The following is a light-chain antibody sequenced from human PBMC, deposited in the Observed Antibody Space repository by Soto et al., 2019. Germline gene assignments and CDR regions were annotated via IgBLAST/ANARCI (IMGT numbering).Light chain of an antibody. Sequence: EFVLTQSPGTLSLSPGERATLSCRASQTVRNNYLAWYQQKPGQAPRLLIYDASSSATGIPDRFSGGGSGTDFAPTIRSLEPEDFAVYYCQQYNSWLWTFXQGTKVDIK. J-gene: IGKJ1*01. CDR1: QTVRNNY. CDR3: QQYNSWLWT. CDR2: DAS. V-gene: IGKV3-20*01.